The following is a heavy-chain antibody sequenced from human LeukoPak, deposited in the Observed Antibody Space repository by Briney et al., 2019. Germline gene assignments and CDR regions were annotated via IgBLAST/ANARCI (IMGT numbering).Heavy chain of an antibody. CDR3: ARRNDFDI. Sequence: SETLSLTCTVSGCSITGYHWSWIRQPPGKGLEWIGYTYSSGSTEYKPSLKGRATISADTSKNQFSLKLTSVTAADTAIYYCARRNDFDIWGQGTMVTVSS. CDR2: TYSSGST. J-gene: IGHJ3*02. CDR1: GCSITGYH. V-gene: IGHV4-4*08.